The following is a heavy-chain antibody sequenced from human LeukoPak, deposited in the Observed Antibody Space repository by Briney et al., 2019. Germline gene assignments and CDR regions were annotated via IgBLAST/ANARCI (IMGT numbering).Heavy chain of an antibody. CDR1: GYTFTSYA. CDR3: ARDLWGIAVAGDFDY. J-gene: IGHJ4*02. Sequence: GASVKVSCKASGYTFTSYAMNWVRQAPGQGLEWMGWINTNTGNPTYAQGFTGRFVFSLDTSVSTAYLQISSLKAEDTAVYYCARDLWGIAVAGDFDYWGQGTLVTVSS. V-gene: IGHV7-4-1*02. D-gene: IGHD6-19*01. CDR2: INTNTGNP.